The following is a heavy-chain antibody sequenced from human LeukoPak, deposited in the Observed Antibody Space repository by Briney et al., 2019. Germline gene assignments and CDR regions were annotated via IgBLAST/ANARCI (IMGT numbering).Heavy chain of an antibody. CDR2: VDYSGNT. Sequence: SETLSLTCTVSGASLNNYYWNWVRQPPGKELEWIGNVDYSGNTRHNPSLKSRVTISLDISKNHFSQRLSSVTAADTAVYYCAMQVGIYGDYNNWFDPWGQGARVTVSS. J-gene: IGHJ5*02. V-gene: IGHV4-59*08. CDR1: GASLNNYY. CDR3: AMQVGIYGDYNNWFDP. D-gene: IGHD4-17*01.